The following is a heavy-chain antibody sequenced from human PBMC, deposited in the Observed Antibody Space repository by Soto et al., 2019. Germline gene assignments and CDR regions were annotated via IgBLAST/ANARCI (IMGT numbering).Heavy chain of an antibody. CDR1: GGSISSNDYY. CDR2: IFYSGGT. CDR3: ARFFSNSGVDYPCDR. J-gene: IGHJ3*01. V-gene: IGHV4-30-4*01. D-gene: IGHD4-4*01. Sequence: QVQLQESGPGLVEPSQTLSLTCTVSGGSISSNDYYWTWIRQAPGKGPEWIAYIFYSGGTYYNPSLKSRVTISVDTSKNQFSLKLSSVTAADTAVYYCARFFSNSGVDYPCDRWGQGTMVTVSS.